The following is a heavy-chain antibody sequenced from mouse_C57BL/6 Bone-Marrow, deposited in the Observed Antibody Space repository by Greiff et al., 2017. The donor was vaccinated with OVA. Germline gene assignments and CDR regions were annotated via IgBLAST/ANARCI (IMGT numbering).Heavy chain of an antibody. Sequence: QVHVKQPGAELVKPGASVKLSCKASGYTFTSYWMHWVKQRPGQGLEWIGMIHPNSGSTNYNEKFKGKATLTVDKSSSTAYMHLSSLTSEDSAVYYCARYLRAMDYWGQGTSVTVSS. CDR1: GYTFTSYW. CDR3: ARYLRAMDY. CDR2: IHPNSGST. V-gene: IGHV1-64*01. J-gene: IGHJ4*01.